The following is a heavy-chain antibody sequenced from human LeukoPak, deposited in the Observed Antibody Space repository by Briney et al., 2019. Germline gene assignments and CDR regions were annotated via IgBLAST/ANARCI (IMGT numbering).Heavy chain of an antibody. J-gene: IGHJ3*02. D-gene: IGHD3-22*01. CDR1: GGSISSYY. V-gene: IGHV4-59*01. CDR3: ARAWDYYDSSAASYAFDI. Sequence: KPSETLSLTCTVSGGSISSYYWSWIRQPPGKGLEWLGYIYYSGSTNYNPSLKSRVTISVDTSKNQFSLKLSSVTAADTAVYYCARAWDYYDSSAASYAFDIWGQGTMVTVSS. CDR2: IYYSGST.